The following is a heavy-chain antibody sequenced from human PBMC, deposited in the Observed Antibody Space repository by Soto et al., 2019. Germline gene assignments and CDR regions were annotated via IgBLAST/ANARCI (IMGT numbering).Heavy chain of an antibody. CDR2: ISAYNGNT. CDR3: ARGGFLEWLCSYYYVMDV. D-gene: IGHD3-3*01. V-gene: IGHV1-18*01. CDR1: GYTFTSYG. Sequence: QVQLVQSGAEVKKPGASVKVSCKASGYTFTSYGISWVRQAPGQGLEWMGWISAYNGNTNYAQKLQGRVTMTTETSTSTAYMELRSLRSDDKAVYYCARGGFLEWLCSYYYVMDVWGQGTTVTVSS. J-gene: IGHJ6*02.